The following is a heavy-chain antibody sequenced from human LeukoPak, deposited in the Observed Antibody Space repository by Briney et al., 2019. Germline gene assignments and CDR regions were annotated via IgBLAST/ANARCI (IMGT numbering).Heavy chain of an antibody. J-gene: IGHJ4*02. Sequence: GGSLRLSCAASGFTFRSDWMHWVRQPPGKGPEWISRISGDGSTTTYADSVKGRFTISRDNAKNTLYLQMSSLRAEDTAVYYCARTIVVMTGPWDYWGQGTLVTVSS. CDR1: GFTFRSDW. CDR2: ISGDGSTT. V-gene: IGHV3-74*01. D-gene: IGHD2-21*02. CDR3: ARTIVVMTGPWDY.